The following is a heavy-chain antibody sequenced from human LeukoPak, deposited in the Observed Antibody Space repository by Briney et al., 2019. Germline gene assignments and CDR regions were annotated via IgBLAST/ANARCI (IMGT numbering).Heavy chain of an antibody. Sequence: GGSLRLSCAASGFTFSSYGMSWVRQAPGKGLEWVSAISGSGGSTYYADSVKGRFTISRDNSNNILYLQMNSLRTEDTAVYYCAKDRCSNGIGCYYYYMEVWGKGTTVTISS. CDR1: GFTFSSYG. V-gene: IGHV3-23*01. J-gene: IGHJ6*03. D-gene: IGHD2-8*01. CDR3: AKDRCSNGIGCYYYYMEV. CDR2: ISGSGGST.